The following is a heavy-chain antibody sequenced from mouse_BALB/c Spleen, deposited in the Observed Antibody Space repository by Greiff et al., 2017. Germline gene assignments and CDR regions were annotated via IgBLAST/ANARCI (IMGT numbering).Heavy chain of an antibody. D-gene: IGHD1-1*01. CDR1: GYTFTSYW. CDR3: TRGLRGFDY. J-gene: IGHJ2*01. CDR2: IYPSDSYT. Sequence: QVQLQQPGAELVRPGASVKLSCKASGYTFTSYWINWVKQRPGQGLEWIGNIYPSDSYTNYNQKFKDKATLTVDKSSSTAYMQLSSPTSEDSAVYYCTRGLRGFDYWGQGTTLTVSS. V-gene: IGHV1-69*02.